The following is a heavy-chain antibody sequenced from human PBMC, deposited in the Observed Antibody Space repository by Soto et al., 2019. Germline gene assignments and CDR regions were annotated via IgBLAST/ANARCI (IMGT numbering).Heavy chain of an antibody. CDR3: ARDSPGFYYGMDV. Sequence: SVKVSCKASGVTFSSYAISWVRQAPGQGLEWMGRIIXIFGKXNYAKKFQGRXXITADESXXKASLELSRLRSEETALYYCARDSPGFYYGMDVCGQGTTVTASS. J-gene: IGHJ6*01. CDR1: GVTFSSYA. CDR2: IIXIFGKX. V-gene: IGHV1-69*01.